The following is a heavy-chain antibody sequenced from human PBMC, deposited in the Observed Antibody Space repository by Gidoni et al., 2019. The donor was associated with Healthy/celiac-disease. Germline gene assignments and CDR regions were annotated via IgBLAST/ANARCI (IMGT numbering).Heavy chain of an antibody. D-gene: IGHD2-2*01. Sequence: QVQLVQSGAEVKKPGASVKVSCKASGYTFTSYGISWVRQAPGQGLEWMGWISAYNGNTNYAQKLQGRVTMTTDTSTSTAYMELRSLRSDDTAVYYCARFYCSSTSCYYYYYGMDVWGQGTTVTVSS. CDR3: ARFYCSSTSCYYYYYGMDV. V-gene: IGHV1-18*01. J-gene: IGHJ6*02. CDR2: ISAYNGNT. CDR1: GYTFTSYG.